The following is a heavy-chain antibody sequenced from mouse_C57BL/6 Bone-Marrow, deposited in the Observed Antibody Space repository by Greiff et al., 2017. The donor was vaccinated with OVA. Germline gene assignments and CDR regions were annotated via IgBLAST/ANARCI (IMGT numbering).Heavy chain of an antibody. CDR2: INPNNGGT. D-gene: IGHD1-1*01. Sequence: EVQLQQSGPELVKPGASVKMSCKASGYTFTDYNMHWVKQSHGKSLEWIGYINPNNGGTSYNQKFKGKATLTVNKSSSTAYMELRSLTSEDSAVYYCARITTVVARDYFGCWGKGTTLTVSS. CDR3: ARITTVVARDYFGC. V-gene: IGHV1-22*01. J-gene: IGHJ2*01. CDR1: GYTFTDYN.